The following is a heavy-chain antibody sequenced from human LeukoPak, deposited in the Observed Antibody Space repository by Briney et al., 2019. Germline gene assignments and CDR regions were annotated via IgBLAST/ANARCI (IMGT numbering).Heavy chain of an antibody. D-gene: IGHD4-17*01. J-gene: IGHJ3*02. CDR1: GYSISSGYY. CDR3: AREGDGDYGDGDAFDI. V-gene: IGHV4-38-2*02. CDR2: IYHSGST. Sequence: SETLSLTCTVSGYSISSGYYWGWIRPPPGKGLEWIGRIYHSGSTYYNPSLKSRVTISVDTSKNQFSLKLSSVTAADTAVYYCAREGDGDYGDGDAFDIWGQGTMVTVSS.